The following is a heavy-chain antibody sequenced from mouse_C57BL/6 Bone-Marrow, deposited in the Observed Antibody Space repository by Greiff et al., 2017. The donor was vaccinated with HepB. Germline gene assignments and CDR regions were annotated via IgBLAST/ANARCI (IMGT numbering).Heavy chain of an antibody. CDR1: GFSFNTYA. J-gene: IGHJ4*01. Sequence: EVMLVESGGGLVQPKGSLKLSCAASGFSFNTYAMNWVRQAPGKGLEWVARIRSKSNNYATYYADSVKDRFTISRDDSESMLYLQMNNVKTEDTAMYYCVRHQCYDGGPYYAMDYWGQGTSVTVSS. CDR2: IRSKSNNYAT. V-gene: IGHV10-1*01. D-gene: IGHD2-12*01. CDR3: VRHQCYDGGPYYAMDY.